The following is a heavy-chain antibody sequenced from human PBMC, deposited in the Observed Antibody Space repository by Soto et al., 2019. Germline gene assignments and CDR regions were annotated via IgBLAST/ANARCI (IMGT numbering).Heavy chain of an antibody. CDR2: IYYSGST. CDR3: ARDSAGTTDYYYYYYGMDV. V-gene: IGHV4-59*01. D-gene: IGHD1-7*01. J-gene: IGHJ6*02. CDR1: GGSISSYY. Sequence: QVQLQESGPGLVKPSETLSLTCTVSGGSISSYYWSWIRQPPGKGLEWIGYIYYSGSTNYNPSLKSRVTISVDTSKNQFSLKLSSVTAADTAVYYCARDSAGTTDYYYYYYGMDVWGQGTTVTVSS.